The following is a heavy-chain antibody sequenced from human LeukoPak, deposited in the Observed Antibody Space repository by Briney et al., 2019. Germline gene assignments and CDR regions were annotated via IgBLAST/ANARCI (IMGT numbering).Heavy chain of an antibody. D-gene: IGHD2-15*01. CDR2: IKQDGSEK. V-gene: IGHV3-7*01. CDR3: TREGDGGYYYYYMDV. CDR1: GFPFSTFW. Sequence: GGSVRLSCVASGFPFSTFWMSWVRQAPGKGLEWVANIKQDGSEKYYVDSVKGRFTISRDNAKNSVYLQMNSLRAEDTAVYYCTREGDGGYYYYYMDVWGKGTTVTISS. J-gene: IGHJ6*03.